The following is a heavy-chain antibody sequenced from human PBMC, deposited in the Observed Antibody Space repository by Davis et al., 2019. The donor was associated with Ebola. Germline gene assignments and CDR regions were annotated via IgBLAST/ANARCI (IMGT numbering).Heavy chain of an antibody. J-gene: IGHJ6*04. D-gene: IGHD7-27*01. Sequence: GESLKISCAASGFTFSSYAMHWVRQAPGKGLEWVAVISYDGSNKYYADSVKGRFTISRDNSENTLYLQMNSLRAEDTAVYYCARETGMDVWGKGTTVTVSS. CDR1: GFTFSSYA. V-gene: IGHV3-30-3*01. CDR2: ISYDGSNK. CDR3: ARETGMDV.